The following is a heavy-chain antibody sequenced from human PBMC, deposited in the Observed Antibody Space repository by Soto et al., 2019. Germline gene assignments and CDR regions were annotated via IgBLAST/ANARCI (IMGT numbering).Heavy chain of an antibody. D-gene: IGHD6-19*01. CDR2: ILPIFGTA. J-gene: IGHJ4*02. Sequence: QVQLVQSGAEVKKPGSSVNVSCKASGVTFSSYAMSWVRQAPGQGLEWMGGILPIFGTANYAQKFQGRVMMTADESKSTAYMELSSLRSEDTGVLYCAGGAGAGTGDYWGQGTLGTVSS. V-gene: IGHV1-69*01. CDR3: AGGAGAGTGDY. CDR1: GVTFSSYA.